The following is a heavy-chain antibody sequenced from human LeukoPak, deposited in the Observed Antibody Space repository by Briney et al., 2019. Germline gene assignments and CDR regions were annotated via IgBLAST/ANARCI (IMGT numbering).Heavy chain of an antibody. J-gene: IGHJ6*02. Sequence: SVKVSCKASGYTFTSYGMIWVRQAPGQGLEWMGGIIPIFGTANYAQKFQGRVTITADESTSTAYMELSSLRSEDTAVYYCARDGWLRYFDPPDYYYYYGMDVWGQGTTVTVSS. D-gene: IGHD3-9*01. CDR1: GYTFTSYG. V-gene: IGHV1-69*13. CDR3: ARDGWLRYFDPPDYYYYYGMDV. CDR2: IIPIFGTA.